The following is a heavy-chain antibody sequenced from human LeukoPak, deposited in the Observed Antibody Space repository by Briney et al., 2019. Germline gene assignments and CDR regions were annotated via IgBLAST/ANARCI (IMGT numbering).Heavy chain of an antibody. CDR3: ASDRNWFAP. J-gene: IGHJ5*02. CDR2: LKSRSQGGTA. Sequence: GGSLRLSCAASGFTFNTAYMSWLRQTPGKGLEWVGRLKSRSQGGTADYAAPVKGRFTISRDDSKNTLYLQMNSLKIEDTGVYSCASDRNWFAPWGQGTLVTVSS. CDR1: GFTFNTAY. V-gene: IGHV3-15*01.